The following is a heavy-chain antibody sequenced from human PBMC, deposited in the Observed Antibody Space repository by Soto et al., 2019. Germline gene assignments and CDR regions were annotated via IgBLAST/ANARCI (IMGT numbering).Heavy chain of an antibody. CDR1: GGTFSSYA. J-gene: IGHJ6*02. Sequence: SVKVSCKASGGTFSSYAISWVRQAPGQGLEWMGGIIPIFGTANYAQKFQGRVTITADESTSTAYMELSSLRSEDTAVYYCGTLRYSSSWDYYYGMDVWGQGTTVTVSS. CDR3: GTLRYSSSWDYYYGMDV. CDR2: IIPIFGTA. V-gene: IGHV1-69*13. D-gene: IGHD6-13*01.